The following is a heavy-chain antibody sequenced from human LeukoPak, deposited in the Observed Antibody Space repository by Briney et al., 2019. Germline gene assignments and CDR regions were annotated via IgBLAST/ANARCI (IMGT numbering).Heavy chain of an antibody. CDR1: GVSISSGGYY. CDR3: ARGGVLLWFGEFYYFDY. V-gene: IGHV4-30-2*01. Sequence: PSETLSLTCTVSGVSISSGGYYWSWIRQPPGKGLEWIGYIYHSGSTYYNPSLKSRVTISVDTSKNQFSLKLSSVTAADTAVYYCARGGVLLWFGEFYYFDYWGQGTLVTVSS. CDR2: IYHSGST. J-gene: IGHJ4*02. D-gene: IGHD3-10*01.